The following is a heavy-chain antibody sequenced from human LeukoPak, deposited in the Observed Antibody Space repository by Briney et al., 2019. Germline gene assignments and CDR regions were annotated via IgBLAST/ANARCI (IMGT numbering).Heavy chain of an antibody. CDR3: ARVSITIFGVVPDYNYYYMDV. CDR2: ISVYNGNT. D-gene: IGHD3-3*01. J-gene: IGHJ6*03. CDR1: GYTFTSYG. V-gene: IGHV1-18*01. Sequence: ASVKVSCKVSGYTFTSYGISWVRQAPGQGLEWMGWISVYNGNTNYAQKLQGRVTMTTDTSTSTAYMELRSLRSDDTAVYYCARVSITIFGVVPDYNYYYMDVWGKGTTVTVSS.